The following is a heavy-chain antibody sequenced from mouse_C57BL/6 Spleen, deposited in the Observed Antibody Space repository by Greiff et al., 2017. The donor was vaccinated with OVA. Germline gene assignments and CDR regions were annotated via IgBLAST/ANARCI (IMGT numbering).Heavy chain of an antibody. CDR1: GFTFSDYY. D-gene: IGHD2-1*01. CDR3: ARVYYGNYDWYFDV. Sequence: VESEGGLVQPGSSMKLSCTASGFTFSDYYMAWVRQVPEKGLEWVANINYDGSSTYYLDSLKSRFIISRDNAKNILYLQMSSLKSEDTATYYCARVYYGNYDWYFDVWGTGTTVTVSS. CDR2: INYDGSST. J-gene: IGHJ1*03. V-gene: IGHV5-16*01.